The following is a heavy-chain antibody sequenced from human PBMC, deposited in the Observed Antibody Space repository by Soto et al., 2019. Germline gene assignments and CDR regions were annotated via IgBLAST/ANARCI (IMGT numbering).Heavy chain of an antibody. Sequence: GVPLKISCKGAGYSFASYWIGWVSQMSGKGLEWMGIIYPGDSDTRYSPSFQGQVTISADKSISTAYLQWSSLKASDTAMYYCARIQYYYDSSGYSSNSPWYYFDYWGQGTLVTVSS. CDR1: GYSFASYW. V-gene: IGHV5-51*01. CDR2: IYPGDSDT. J-gene: IGHJ4*02. D-gene: IGHD3-22*01. CDR3: ARIQYYYDSSGYSSNSPWYYFDY.